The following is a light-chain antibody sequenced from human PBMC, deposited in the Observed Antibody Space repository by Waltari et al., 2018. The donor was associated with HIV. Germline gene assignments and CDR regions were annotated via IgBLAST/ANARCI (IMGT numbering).Light chain of an antibody. Sequence: QSALTQPASVSGSPGQSITISCTGTSSNVGGADLVPWYQQHPGEAPKLIIYKVTKRPSGVSNRFSGSKSGNTASLTISGLQAEDEADYYCCSCPRSGIRYVFGTGTKVTVL. CDR2: KVT. CDR3: CSCPRSGIRYV. J-gene: IGLJ1*01. CDR1: SSNVGGADL. V-gene: IGLV2-23*02.